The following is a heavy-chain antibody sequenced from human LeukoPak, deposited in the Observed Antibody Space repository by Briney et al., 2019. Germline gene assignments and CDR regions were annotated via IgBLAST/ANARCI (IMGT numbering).Heavy chain of an antibody. V-gene: IGHV1-24*01. CDR3: ATLAIVVVPAAIRGNGMDV. Sequence: WASVKVSCKVSGYTLTELSMHWVRQAPGKGLEWMGGFDPEDGETIYAQKFQGRVTMTEDTSTDTAYMELSSLRSEDTAVYYCATLAIVVVPAAIRGNGMDVWGQGTTVTVSS. CDR1: GYTLTELS. D-gene: IGHD2-2*02. J-gene: IGHJ6*02. CDR2: FDPEDGET.